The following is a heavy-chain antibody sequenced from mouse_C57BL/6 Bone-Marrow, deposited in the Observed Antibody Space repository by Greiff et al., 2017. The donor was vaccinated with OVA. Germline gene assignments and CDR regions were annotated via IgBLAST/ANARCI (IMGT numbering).Heavy chain of an antibody. D-gene: IGHD1-1*01. J-gene: IGHJ2*01. Sequence: QVQLQQPGAELVKPGASVKLSCKASGYSFTSYYIHWVKQRPGQGLEWIGWIYPGSGNTKYNEKFKGKATLTADTSSSTAYMQLSSLTSEDSAVYYCAREGLLRFYYFDYWGQGTTLTVSS. CDR1: GYSFTSYY. CDR2: IYPGSGNT. V-gene: IGHV1-66*01. CDR3: AREGLLRFYYFDY.